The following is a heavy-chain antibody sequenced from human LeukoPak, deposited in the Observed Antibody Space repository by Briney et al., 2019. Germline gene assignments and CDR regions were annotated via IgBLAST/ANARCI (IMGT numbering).Heavy chain of an antibody. D-gene: IGHD2-21*02. CDR2: ISAYNGNT. J-gene: IGHJ5*02. CDR1: GYTFTSYG. V-gene: IGHV1-18*01. Sequence: ASVKVSCKASGYTFTSYGISWVRQAPGQGLEWMGWISAYNGNTNYAQKFQGRVTITADESTSTAYMELSSLRSEDTAVYYCARTEHIVVVTAIQNWFDPWGQGTLVTVSS. CDR3: ARTEHIVVVTAIQNWFDP.